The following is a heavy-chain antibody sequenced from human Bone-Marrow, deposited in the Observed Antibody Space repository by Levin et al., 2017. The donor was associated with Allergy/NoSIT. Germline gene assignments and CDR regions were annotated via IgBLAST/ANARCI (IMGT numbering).Heavy chain of an antibody. V-gene: IGHV1-2*02. J-gene: IGHJ4*02. CDR3: ARAGSWFSTGWYFFDF. D-gene: IGHD6-19*01. Sequence: ASVKVSCKASGYTFTNYYLHWVRQAPGQGLEWMGYINPNNGGRTYAQKFQGRVSMTRDTSITSSYLELTGLLSNDTAVYYCARAGSWFSTGWYFFDFWGQGTLLTVSS. CDR2: INPNNGGR. CDR1: GYTFTNYY.